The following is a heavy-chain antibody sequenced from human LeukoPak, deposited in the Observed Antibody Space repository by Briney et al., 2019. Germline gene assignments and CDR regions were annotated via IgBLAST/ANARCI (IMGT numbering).Heavy chain of an antibody. Sequence: ASVKVPCKASGYTFTSYYMHWVRQAPGQGLEWMGIINPSGGSTSYAQKFQGRVTMTRDMSTSTVYMELSSLRSEDTAVYYCARYRSSTSCYDYWGQGTLVTVFS. V-gene: IGHV1-46*01. CDR2: INPSGGST. D-gene: IGHD2-2*01. J-gene: IGHJ4*02. CDR3: ARYRSSTSCYDY. CDR1: GYTFTSYY.